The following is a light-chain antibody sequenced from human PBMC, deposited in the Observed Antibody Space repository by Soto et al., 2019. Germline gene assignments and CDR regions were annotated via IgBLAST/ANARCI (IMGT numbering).Light chain of an antibody. CDR2: AAS. V-gene: IGKV1-39*01. CDR1: QSISSY. Sequence: DIQMTQSPASLSASVGERVTITCRASQSISSYLNWYRQKPGKAPKLLIYAASSLQSGVPSRFSGSGSGTDFTLTISSLQPEDFATYYCQQSYSTPRTFGQGTKVDIK. CDR3: QQSYSTPRT. J-gene: IGKJ1*01.